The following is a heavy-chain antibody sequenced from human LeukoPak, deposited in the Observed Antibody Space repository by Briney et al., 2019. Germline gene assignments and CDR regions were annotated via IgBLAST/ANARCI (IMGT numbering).Heavy chain of an antibody. D-gene: IGHD4-17*01. CDR3: ARGREYGDFFDY. V-gene: IGHV4-61*02. Sequence: SQTLSLTCTVSGGSISSGSYYWSWIRQPAGKGLEWIGRIFSSGNTNYNPSLKSRVTISVDTSKNQFSLRLTSVTAADTAVYYCARGREYGDFFDYWGQGTLVTVSS. CDR2: IFSSGNT. CDR1: GGSISSGSYY. J-gene: IGHJ4*02.